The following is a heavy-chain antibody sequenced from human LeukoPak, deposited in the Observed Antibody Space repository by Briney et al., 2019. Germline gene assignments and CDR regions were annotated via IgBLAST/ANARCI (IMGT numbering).Heavy chain of an antibody. D-gene: IGHD3-22*01. J-gene: IGHJ1*01. CDR3: AIMHGYYDGSGYWVQ. CDR1: GFTFGSYG. CDR2: ITPNADRA. Sequence: GGSMRLSCAASGFTFGSYGMSWVRQAPGKGLEWVSFITPNADRASYADSVEGRCIISKDNPRDTPYMQMNSLRDEDTAVYYCAIMHGYYDGSGYWVQWGQGTLVTVSS. V-gene: IGHV3-23*01.